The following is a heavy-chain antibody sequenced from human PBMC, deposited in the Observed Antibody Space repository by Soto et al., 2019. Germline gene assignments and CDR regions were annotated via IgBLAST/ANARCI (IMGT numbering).Heavy chain of an antibody. CDR1: GGTFSSYA. Sequence: SVKVSCKASGGTFSSYAISWVRQAPGQGLEWMGGIIPIFGTANYAQKFQGRVTITADESTSTAYMELSSLRSEDTAVYYCTVGEMIPRLFDPWGQGTQVTVSS. CDR3: TVGEMIPRLFDP. V-gene: IGHV1-69*13. J-gene: IGHJ5*02. CDR2: IIPIFGTA. D-gene: IGHD3-10*01.